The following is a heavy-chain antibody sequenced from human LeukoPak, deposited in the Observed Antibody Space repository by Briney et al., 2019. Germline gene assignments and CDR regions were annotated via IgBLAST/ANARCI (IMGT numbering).Heavy chain of an antibody. CDR3: AREASYAFDI. V-gene: IGHV3-33*01. CDR2: IWYDGSNK. Sequence: GGSLRLSCAASGFTFSSYDMHWVRQAPGKGLEWVALIWYDGSNKNYADSVKGRFTISRDNSKNTLFLQMNSLRAEDTAVYYCAREASYAFDIWGQGTMVTVSS. CDR1: GFTFSSYD. J-gene: IGHJ3*02.